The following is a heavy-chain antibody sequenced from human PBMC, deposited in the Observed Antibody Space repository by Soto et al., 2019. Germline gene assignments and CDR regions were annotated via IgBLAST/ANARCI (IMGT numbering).Heavy chain of an antibody. Sequence: SETLSLTCTVSGGSISSSSYYWGWIRQPPGKGLEWIGSIYYSGSTYYNPSLKSRVTISVDTSKNQFSLKLSSVTAADTAVYYCARPRRYPAPKYYYYMDVWGKGTTVTVSS. V-gene: IGHV4-39*01. CDR3: ARPRRYPAPKYYYYMDV. CDR2: IYYSGST. CDR1: GGSISSSSYY. D-gene: IGHD1-1*01. J-gene: IGHJ6*03.